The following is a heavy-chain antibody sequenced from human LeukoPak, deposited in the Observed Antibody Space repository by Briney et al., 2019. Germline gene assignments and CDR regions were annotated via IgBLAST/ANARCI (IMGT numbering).Heavy chain of an antibody. CDR2: VSGSDDQ. CDR3: ARDRPCGSCRPMDA. D-gene: IGHD5-12*01. Sequence: GGSLRLSCRTSGFTLRSYAMSWARLPPGKGLEWVSSVSGSDDQLYADSVKGRFTITRDISMNTVYLQMNCLRAEDTAVYFCARDRPCGSCRPMDAWGQGTTVTVSS. CDR1: GFTLRSYA. J-gene: IGHJ6*02. V-gene: IGHV3-23*01.